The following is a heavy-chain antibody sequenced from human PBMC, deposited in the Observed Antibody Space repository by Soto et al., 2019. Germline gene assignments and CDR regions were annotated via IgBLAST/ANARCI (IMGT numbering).Heavy chain of an antibody. V-gene: IGHV1-18*01. CDR1: GYTFTSYG. Sequence: ASVKVSCKASGYTFTSYGISWVRQAPGQGLEWMGWISAYNGNTNYAQKLQGRVTMTTDTSTSTAYMELRSLRSDDTAVYYCARGVDWYNSYYYYGMDVWGQGTTVTVSS. CDR3: ARGVDWYNSYYYYGMDV. J-gene: IGHJ6*02. D-gene: IGHD1-1*01. CDR2: ISAYNGNT.